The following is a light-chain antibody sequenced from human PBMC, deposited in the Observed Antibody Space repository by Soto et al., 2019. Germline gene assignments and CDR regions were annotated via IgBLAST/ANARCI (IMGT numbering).Light chain of an antibody. J-gene: IGLJ2*01. CDR2: DVN. CDR3: SSYTSSSALIL. Sequence: QSALTQPASVSGSPGQSITISCTGTSSDVGGYNYVSWYQQHPGNAPKLMIFDVNSRPSGVSNRFSGSKSGNTAFLTISGLQAEDEADYYCSSYTSSSALILFGGGTKLTVL. CDR1: SSDVGGYNY. V-gene: IGLV2-14*03.